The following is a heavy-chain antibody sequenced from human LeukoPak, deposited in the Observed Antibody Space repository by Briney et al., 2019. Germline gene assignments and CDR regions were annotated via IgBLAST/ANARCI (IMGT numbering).Heavy chain of an antibody. CDR3: ARAKKEVGEVYYDYYYMDV. J-gene: IGHJ6*03. CDR1: GYTFTSYD. Sequence: GASVKVSCKASGYTFTSYDINWVRQAPGQGLEWMGWMNPNSGNTGYAQKFQGRVTMTRNTTISTAYMEVSSLRSEDTAVYYCARAKKEVGEVYYDYYYMDVWGKGTTVTVSS. D-gene: IGHD2-15*01. CDR2: MNPNSGNT. V-gene: IGHV1-8*01.